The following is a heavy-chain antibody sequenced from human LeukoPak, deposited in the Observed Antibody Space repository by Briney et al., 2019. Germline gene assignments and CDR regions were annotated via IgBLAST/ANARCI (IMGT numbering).Heavy chain of an antibody. Sequence: GGTLRLSCAASGFTLRYFGMSWVRQAPGKGLEWVSSISDSGGNTYYADSVKGRFTISRDNSRNTMSLQMNSLRAEDTALYYCAKGELVQSPFDYWGQGTLVTVSS. V-gene: IGHV3-23*01. CDR2: ISDSGGNT. CDR3: AKGELVQSPFDY. J-gene: IGHJ4*02. CDR1: GFTLRYFG.